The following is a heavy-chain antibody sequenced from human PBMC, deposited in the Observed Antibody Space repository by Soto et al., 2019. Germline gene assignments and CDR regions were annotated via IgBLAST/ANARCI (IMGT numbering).Heavy chain of an antibody. CDR3: TRANGPAAIGHFHYGMDV. CDR1: GFSFRSYW. Sequence: EVQLVESGGGLVQPGGSLRLSCVASGFSFRSYWMHWVRQAPGKGLVWVSRVNSDGSGTSYADSVEGRLTISRDNAKKTLYLQMNSLRAEDTAVYYCTRANGPAAIGHFHYGMDVWGQGTTVTVSS. V-gene: IGHV3-74*01. D-gene: IGHD2-2*02. J-gene: IGHJ6*02. CDR2: VNSDGSGT.